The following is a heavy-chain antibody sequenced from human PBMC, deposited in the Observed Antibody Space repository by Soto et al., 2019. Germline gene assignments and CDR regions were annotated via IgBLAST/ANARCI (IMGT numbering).Heavy chain of an antibody. D-gene: IGHD3-10*01. CDR3: ACLLWFGELYYGMDV. CDR2: ISGSGGST. CDR1: GFTFSSYA. J-gene: IGHJ6*02. Sequence: GGSLRLSCAASGFTFSSYAMSWVRQAPGKGLEWVSAISGSGGSTYYADSVKGRFTISRDNSKNTLYLQMNSLRAEDTAVYYCACLLWFGELYYGMDVWGQGTTVTVSS. V-gene: IGHV3-23*01.